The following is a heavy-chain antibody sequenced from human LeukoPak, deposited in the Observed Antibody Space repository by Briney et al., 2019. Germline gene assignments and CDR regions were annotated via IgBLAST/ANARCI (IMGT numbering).Heavy chain of an antibody. CDR2: ISYDGSNK. CDR1: GFSFSDNY. Sequence: GGSLRLSCAASGFSFSDNYMSWIRQAPGKGLEWVAVISYDGSNKYYADSVKGRFTISRDNSKNTLYLQMNSLRAEDTAVYYCARGLLRFLEGGGAFDIWGQGTMVTVSS. V-gene: IGHV3-30*14. D-gene: IGHD3-3*01. J-gene: IGHJ3*02. CDR3: ARGLLRFLEGGGAFDI.